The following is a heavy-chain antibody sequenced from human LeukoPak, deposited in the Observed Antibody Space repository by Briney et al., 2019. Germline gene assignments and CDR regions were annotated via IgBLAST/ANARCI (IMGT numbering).Heavy chain of an antibody. CDR1: GFTFTNYA. CDR3: AKGVDYYDSSGYNH. V-gene: IGHV3-23*01. J-gene: IGHJ4*02. Sequence: PGGSLRLSCAASGFTFTNYAMNWVRQAPGKGLEWVSGISGSGGSTYYADSEKGRFTISRDNSKSTLYLQVNSLRAEDTAVYYCAKGVDYYDSSGYNHWGQGTLVTVSS. D-gene: IGHD3-22*01. CDR2: ISGSGGST.